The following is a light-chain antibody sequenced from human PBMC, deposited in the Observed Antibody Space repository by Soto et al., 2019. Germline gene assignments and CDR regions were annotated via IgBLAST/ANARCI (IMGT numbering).Light chain of an antibody. CDR3: QQLNSFPWT. CDR2: AAS. J-gene: IGKJ1*01. V-gene: IGKV1-9*01. Sequence: IQLTQSPSSLSASVGDRVTITCRASQGIDTYLAWYQQKPGKAPKPLIYAASTPQNGVPSRFSGRGSGTDFTLTISSLQPEDFATYYCQQLNSFPWTFGQGTKVDIK. CDR1: QGIDTY.